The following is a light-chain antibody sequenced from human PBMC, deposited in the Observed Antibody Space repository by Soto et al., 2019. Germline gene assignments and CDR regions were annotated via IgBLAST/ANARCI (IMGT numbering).Light chain of an antibody. J-gene: IGKJ5*01. V-gene: IGKV1-39*01. CDR1: QNINSY. CDR3: HQSYYIPT. Sequence: DIQMTQSPSSLSASVGDRVTITCRARQNINSYLNWYQQKPGKAPKLLIYAASSLQSGVPSRFSGSGSGTDFTLTGSSLQPEDFATYYHHQSYYIPTFGQGTRLEIK. CDR2: AAS.